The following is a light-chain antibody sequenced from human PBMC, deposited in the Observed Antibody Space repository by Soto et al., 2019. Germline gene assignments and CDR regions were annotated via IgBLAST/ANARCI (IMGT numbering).Light chain of an antibody. CDR1: QSVSSY. V-gene: IGKV3-20*01. CDR2: GAS. Sequence: EIVVTQSPGTLSLSPGERATLSCRASQSVSSYLAWYQQKPGQSPRLLIYGASSRATGIPDRFSRSGSGTDFTLTISRLEPEDFAVYYCQQYSMSPRTFGQGTKVEI. J-gene: IGKJ1*01. CDR3: QQYSMSPRT.